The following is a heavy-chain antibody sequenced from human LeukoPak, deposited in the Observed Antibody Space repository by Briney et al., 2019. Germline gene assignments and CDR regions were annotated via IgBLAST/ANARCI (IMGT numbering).Heavy chain of an antibody. Sequence: GRSLSLSCAASGFTFDDFAMHWVRQAPGKGLGWASGFGWISGSIGYADSVKGRFTISRDNAKNSLYLQMNSLRAEDTALYYCARSYYGSGSYYNRQAEYFQHWGQGTLVTVSS. CDR3: ARSYYGSGSYYNRQAEYFQH. CDR2: FGWISGSI. V-gene: IGHV3-9*01. J-gene: IGHJ1*01. CDR1: GFTFDDFA. D-gene: IGHD3-10*01.